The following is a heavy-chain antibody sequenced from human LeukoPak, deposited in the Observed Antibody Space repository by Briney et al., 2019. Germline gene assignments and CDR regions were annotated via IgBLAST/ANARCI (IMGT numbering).Heavy chain of an antibody. V-gene: IGHV4-34*01. Sequence: SETLSLTCAVYGGSFSGYYWSWIRQPPGKGLEWLGEIKHSGSTNYNPSLKSRVTISVDTSKNQFSLKLSSVTAADTAVYYCARAGYYYGSGSYLKYFQHWGQGTLVTVSS. CDR3: ARAGYYYGSGSYLKYFQH. CDR2: IKHSGST. D-gene: IGHD3-10*01. CDR1: GGSFSGYY. J-gene: IGHJ1*01.